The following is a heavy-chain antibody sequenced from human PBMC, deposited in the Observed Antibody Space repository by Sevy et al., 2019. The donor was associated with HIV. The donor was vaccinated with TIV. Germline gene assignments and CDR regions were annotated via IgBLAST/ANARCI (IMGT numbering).Heavy chain of an antibody. CDR3: ARDRRSGAYSSTDFDY. D-gene: IGHD6-13*01. V-gene: IGHV3-33*01. CDR1: GFTFSSYG. CDR2: IWYDGSNK. J-gene: IGHJ4*02. Sequence: GGSLRLSCAASGFTFSSYGMHWVRQAPGKGLEWVAVIWYDGSNKYYADSVKGRFTRSRDNSKNTLYLQMNSLRAEDTAVYYCARDRRSGAYSSTDFDYWGQGTLVTVSS.